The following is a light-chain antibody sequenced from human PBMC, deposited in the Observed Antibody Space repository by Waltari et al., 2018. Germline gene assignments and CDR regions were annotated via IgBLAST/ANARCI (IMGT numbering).Light chain of an antibody. J-gene: IGKJ4*01. Sequence: EIVLTQSPATLSLSPGERATLSCRASHSVSSYLAWYQQKPGQAPRLLIYDASNRATGIPARFSGSGSGTDFTLTISSLQPEDFATYYCQQSYSTYITFGGGTKVEIK. CDR3: QQSYSTYIT. CDR1: HSVSSY. V-gene: IGKV3-11*01. CDR2: DAS.